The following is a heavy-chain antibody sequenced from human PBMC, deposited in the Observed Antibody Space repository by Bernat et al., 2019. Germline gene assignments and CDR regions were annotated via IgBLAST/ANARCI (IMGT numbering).Heavy chain of an antibody. J-gene: IGHJ6*03. CDR2: ISYDGSNK. CDR1: GFTFSSYS. Sequence: QVQLVESGGGVVQPGRSLRLSCAASGFTFSSYSMLWVRQAPGKGLEWVAVISYDGSNKYYAHTVKGRFTISRDNSKNTLYLQLNSLMAEDTAVYYCASDSCSNATSDTDYMDVWGKGTTVTVSS. D-gene: IGHD2-2*02. CDR3: ASDSCSNATSDTDYMDV. V-gene: IGHV3-30-3*01.